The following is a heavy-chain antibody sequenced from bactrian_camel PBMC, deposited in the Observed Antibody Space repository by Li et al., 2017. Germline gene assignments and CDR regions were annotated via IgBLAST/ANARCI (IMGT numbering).Heavy chain of an antibody. J-gene: IGHJ4*01. CDR2: IYTGGNRT. V-gene: IGHV3S54*01. Sequence: VQLVESGGGSMQAGESLRLSCAVAGWTYANTCVGWFRQAPGKEREGVAGIYTGGNRTYYSESVKGRFTISRDNAKNTLYLQLNSLKTEDTAMYYCGRGYGGGFDRGQGTQVTVS. D-gene: IGHD7*01. CDR1: GWTYANTC.